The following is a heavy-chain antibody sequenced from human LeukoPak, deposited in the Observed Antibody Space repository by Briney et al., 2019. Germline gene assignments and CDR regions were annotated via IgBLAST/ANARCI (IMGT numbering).Heavy chain of an antibody. CDR1: GYSFTSYW. CDR3: ARPSGSYVYYFDY. V-gene: IGHV5-51*01. D-gene: IGHD1-26*01. J-gene: IGHJ4*02. Sequence: GESLKISCKGSGYSFTSYWIGWVRQMPGKGLEWMGLIYPGDSDTRYSPSFQGQVPISADRSISTAYLQWSSLKASDTAMYYCARPSGSYVYYFDYWGQGTLVTVSS. CDR2: IYPGDSDT.